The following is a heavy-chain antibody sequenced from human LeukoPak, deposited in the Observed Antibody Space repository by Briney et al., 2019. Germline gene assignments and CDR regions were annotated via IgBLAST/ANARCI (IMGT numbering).Heavy chain of an antibody. D-gene: IGHD7-27*01. V-gene: IGHV1-24*01. J-gene: IGHJ5*02. CDR2: FDPEDGET. CDR3: AKAPFTNWSGWFDP. Sequence: ASVMVSCKVSGYTLTELSMHWVRQAPGKGLEWMGGFDPEDGETIYAQKFQGRVTVTEDTSTDTAYMELSSLRSDDTAVYYCAKAPFTNWSGWFDPWGQGTLVTVSS. CDR1: GYTLTELS.